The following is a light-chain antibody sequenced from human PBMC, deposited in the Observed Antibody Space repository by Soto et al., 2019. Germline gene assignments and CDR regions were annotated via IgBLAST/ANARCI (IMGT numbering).Light chain of an antibody. Sequence: QSVLTQPTSVSAAPGQTVTISCSGSSSNIGNNYVFWYQQLPGTAPKLLIYDNDKRPSGIPDRFSGSKSGTSATLGITGLQTGDEADYYCATWDRSLSVGVFGGGTKLTVL. CDR3: ATWDRSLSVGV. CDR1: SSNIGNNY. J-gene: IGLJ2*01. CDR2: DND. V-gene: IGLV1-51*01.